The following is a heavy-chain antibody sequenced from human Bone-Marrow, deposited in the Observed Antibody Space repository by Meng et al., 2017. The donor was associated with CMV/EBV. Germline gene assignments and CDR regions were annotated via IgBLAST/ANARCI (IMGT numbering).Heavy chain of an antibody. V-gene: IGHV3-74*01. CDR1: GFTFSSYW. CDR3: AKGPTGPENTDFDY. J-gene: IGHJ4*02. CDR2: INSDGSST. D-gene: IGHD1-14*01. Sequence: SGFTFSSYWMHWVRQAPGKGLVWVSRINSDGSSTSYADSVKGRFTISRDNAKNTLYLQMNSLRAEDTAVYYCAKGPTGPENTDFDYWGQGTLVTVSS.